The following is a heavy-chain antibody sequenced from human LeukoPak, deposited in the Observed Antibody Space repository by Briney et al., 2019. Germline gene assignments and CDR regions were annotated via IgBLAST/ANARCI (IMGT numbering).Heavy chain of an antibody. V-gene: IGHV3-66*03. CDR2: IYSSGST. CDR1: GFTVSSNY. Sequence: PGGSLRLSCAASGFTVSSNYMSWVRQAPGKGLEWVSVIYSSGSTYYADSVKGRFTISRDNSKNTLYLQMNSLRAEDTAVYYCARDLAGYFDYWGQGTLVTVSS. J-gene: IGHJ4*02. CDR3: ARDLAGYFDY.